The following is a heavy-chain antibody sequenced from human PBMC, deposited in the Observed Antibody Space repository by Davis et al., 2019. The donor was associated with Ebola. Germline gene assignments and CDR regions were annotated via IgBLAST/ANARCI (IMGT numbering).Heavy chain of an antibody. Sequence: GVLKISCAASGFTFSSYSMNWVRQAPGKGLEWVSSISSSSSYIYYADSVKGRFTISRDNAKNSLYLQMNSLRAEDTAVYYCARVRYCGGDCYPLYYYYGMDVWGQGTTVTVSS. V-gene: IGHV3-21*01. CDR3: ARVRYCGGDCYPLYYYYGMDV. CDR2: ISSSSSYI. J-gene: IGHJ6*02. CDR1: GFTFSSYS. D-gene: IGHD2-21*01.